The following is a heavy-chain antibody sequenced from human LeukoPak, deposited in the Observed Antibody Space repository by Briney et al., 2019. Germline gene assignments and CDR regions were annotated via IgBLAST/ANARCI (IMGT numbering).Heavy chain of an antibody. Sequence: PSETLSLTCILSGGSITSHYWSWIRQTPGKGLEWIGDIHYTENTKYIPSVKSRVTISIVTSTNQFSLELSSVTATGTALYYYTRVRYCSNTSCYFCDYWGQGTLVTVPS. CDR1: GGSITSHY. CDR2: IHYTENT. CDR3: TRVRYCSNTSCYFCDY. V-gene: IGHV4-59*08. J-gene: IGHJ4*02. D-gene: IGHD2-2*01.